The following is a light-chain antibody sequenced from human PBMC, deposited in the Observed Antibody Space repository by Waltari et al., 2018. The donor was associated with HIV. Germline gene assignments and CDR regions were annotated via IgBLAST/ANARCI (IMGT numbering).Light chain of an antibody. CDR2: GAS. Sequence: EIVMTQSPATLSVSPGERATLTCRASQSVGDNLAWFQQKPGQAPRLLIYGASTRATGIPTRFSGSGSTTEFTLTISSLQSEDVALYYCQQYYSPISFGQGTRLEIK. J-gene: IGKJ5*01. CDR3: QQYYSPIS. CDR1: QSVGDN. V-gene: IGKV3-15*01.